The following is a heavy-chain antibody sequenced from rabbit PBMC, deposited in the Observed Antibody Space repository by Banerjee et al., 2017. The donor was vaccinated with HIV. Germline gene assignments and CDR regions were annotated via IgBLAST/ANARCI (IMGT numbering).Heavy chain of an antibody. J-gene: IGHJ4*01. CDR3: ASTYGESTYHPAL. Sequence: QEHLVESGGGLVTLGGSLKLTCKASGIDFSRSFWISWVRQAPGKGLEWIACIYTISGSTWYASWAKGRFTISKTSSTTVTLQMTSLTAADTATYFCASTYGESTYHPALWGPGTLVTVS. V-gene: IGHV1S45*01. D-gene: IGHD2-1*01. CDR1: GIDFSRSFW. CDR2: IYTISGST.